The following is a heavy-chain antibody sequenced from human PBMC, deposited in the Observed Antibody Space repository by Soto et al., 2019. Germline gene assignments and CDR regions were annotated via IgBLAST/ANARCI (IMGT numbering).Heavy chain of an antibody. V-gene: IGHV1-3*01. CDR1: GFTFTNYV. CDR2: IHAGSGNT. J-gene: IGHJ4*01. CDR3: ARDVLYHFRSASPSHFLDF. D-gene: IGHD3-3*02. Sequence: ASVKVSCKGSGFTFTNYVLYWVRQAPGLRLEWMGWIHAGSGNTKYSEKFQGRVTITADAPASTVYLELSSLRSEDTAVYYCARDVLYHFRSASPSHFLDFWGQGSLVTVSS.